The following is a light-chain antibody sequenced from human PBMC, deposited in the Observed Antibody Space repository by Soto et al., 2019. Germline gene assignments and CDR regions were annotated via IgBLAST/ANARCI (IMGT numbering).Light chain of an antibody. CDR2: DAS. V-gene: IGKV3-11*01. CDR3: QQRGGWPPVFT. J-gene: IGKJ3*01. Sequence: ESMLTQSPATLSLSPGERATLSCRASQSIRRYLAWYQQKPGQAPRLLIYDASNRVTGVPARFSGSGSGTDFTLTISSLEPEDFAVYYCQQRGGWPPVFTFGPGTKVDI. CDR1: QSIRRY.